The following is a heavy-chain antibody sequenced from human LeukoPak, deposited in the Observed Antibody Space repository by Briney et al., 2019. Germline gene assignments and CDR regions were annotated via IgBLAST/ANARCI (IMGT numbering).Heavy chain of an antibody. V-gene: IGHV4-39*01. CDR3: ARQMRERDRDYYDSNAGAFDI. CDR2: IYYSGGT. Sequence: PSETLSLTCTVSGGSISSSSYYWGWIRQPPEKGLEWIGSIYYSGGTYYNPSLKSRVTISVDTSKNQYSLKLSSVTAADTAVYYCARQMRERDRDYYDSNAGAFDIWGQGTMVTVSS. J-gene: IGHJ3*02. D-gene: IGHD3-22*01. CDR1: GGSISSSSYY.